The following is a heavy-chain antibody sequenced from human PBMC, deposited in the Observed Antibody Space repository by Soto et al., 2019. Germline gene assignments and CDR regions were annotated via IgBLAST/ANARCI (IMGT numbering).Heavy chain of an antibody. CDR3: ESLPGYVSSWYSGQGTSGPLSGGYSFYYGTDV. CDR1: GFTFSSYA. V-gene: IGHV3-30-3*01. D-gene: IGHD6-13*01. CDR2: ISYDGSKK. Sequence: GGSLRLSCAASGFTFSSYAMHWVRQAPGKGLEWVTVISYDGSKKYYADSVKGRFTTSRDNSKNTLFLQMNSLRAEDTAVYYCESLPGYVSSWYSGQGTSGPLSGGYSFYYGTDVRGNGTTVTVSS. J-gene: IGHJ6*04.